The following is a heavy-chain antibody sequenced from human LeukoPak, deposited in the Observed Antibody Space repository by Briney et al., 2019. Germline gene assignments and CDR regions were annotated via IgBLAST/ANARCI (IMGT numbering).Heavy chain of an antibody. CDR1: GGSIASTSHF. D-gene: IGHD1-26*01. Sequence: SETLSLTCTVSGGSIASTSHFYGWIRQPPGKGLEWIGEINHSGSTNYNPSLKSRVTISVDTSKNQFSLKLSSVTAADTAVYYCARRRGGLTILHHRDYWGQGTLVTVSS. J-gene: IGHJ4*02. V-gene: IGHV4-39*07. CDR2: INHSGST. CDR3: ARRRGGLTILHHRDY.